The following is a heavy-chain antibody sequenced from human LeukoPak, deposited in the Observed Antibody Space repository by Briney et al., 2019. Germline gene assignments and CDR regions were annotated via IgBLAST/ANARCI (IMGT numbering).Heavy chain of an antibody. CDR3: ARIPQRVPHNWFDP. CDR2: MNPHSGSA. V-gene: IGHV1-8*01. CDR1: GYTFTSND. D-gene: IGHD1-1*01. J-gene: IGHJ5*02. Sequence: ASVKVSCKASGYTFTSNDINWVRQAAGQGREWMGWMNPHSGSAGYAQKFQGRVTMTRDPSISTVYMELSSLTSDDTAVYYCARIPQRVPHNWFDPWGQGTLVTVSS.